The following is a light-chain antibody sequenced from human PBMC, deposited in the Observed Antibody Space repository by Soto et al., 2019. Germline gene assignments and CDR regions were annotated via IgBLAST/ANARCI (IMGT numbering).Light chain of an antibody. Sequence: EIVLTQSPGTLSLSPLESATLSCRASQTVSSNYLAWYQQRVGQAPRLLIYGASSRATGVPDRFSGSGSGTDFTLTISRLEPEDFAVYFCQQYGTSPWTFGQGTKDEIK. CDR3: QQYGTSPWT. CDR1: QTVSSNY. CDR2: GAS. J-gene: IGKJ1*01. V-gene: IGKV3-20*01.